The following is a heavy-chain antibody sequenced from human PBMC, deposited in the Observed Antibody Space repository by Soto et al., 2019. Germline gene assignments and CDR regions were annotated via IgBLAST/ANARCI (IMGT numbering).Heavy chain of an antibody. J-gene: IGHJ6*02. D-gene: IGHD2-2*01. CDR1: GYTFTSYY. V-gene: IGHV1-46*01. CDR2: INPSGGST. CDR3: ARDLCSSTSCYAQYYYGMDV. Sequence: ASVKVSCKASGYTFTSYYMHWVRQAPGQGLEWMGIINPSGGSTSYAQKFQGRVTMTRDTSTSTVYMELSSLRSEDTAVYYCARDLCSSTSCYAQYYYGMDVWGQGTTVTVSS.